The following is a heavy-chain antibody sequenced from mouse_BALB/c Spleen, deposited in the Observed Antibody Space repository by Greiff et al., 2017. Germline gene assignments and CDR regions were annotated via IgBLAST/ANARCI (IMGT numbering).Heavy chain of an antibody. CDR3: ARERSYGNYVGWFAY. CDR1: GFTFSSYA. D-gene: IGHD2-1*01. CDR2: ISNGGST. V-gene: IGHV5-6-3*01. J-gene: IGHJ3*01. Sequence: EVQLVESGGGLVKPGGSLKLSCAASGFTFSSYAMSWVRQTPEKRLEWVASISNGGSTYYPDSVKGRFTISRDNAKNTLYLQMSSLKSEDTAMYYCARERSYGNYVGWFAYWGQGTLVTVSA.